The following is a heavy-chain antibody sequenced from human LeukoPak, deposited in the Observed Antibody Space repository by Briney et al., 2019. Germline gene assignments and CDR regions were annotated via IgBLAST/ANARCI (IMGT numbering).Heavy chain of an antibody. J-gene: IGHJ4*02. D-gene: IGHD3-3*01. CDR3: ARDFWSGYYTED. Sequence: GGSLRLSCEFSGIIFSTYAMNWVRQAPGKGLEWISYISGSSSGSTRIIHYADSVKGRFTISRDNAKNSLHLQMDSLSAEDTAVYYCARDFWSGYYTEDWGQGALVIVSS. CDR1: GIIFSTYA. CDR2: ISGSSSGSTRII. V-gene: IGHV3-48*04.